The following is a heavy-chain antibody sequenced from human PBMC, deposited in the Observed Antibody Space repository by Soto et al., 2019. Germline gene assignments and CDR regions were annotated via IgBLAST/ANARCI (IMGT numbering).Heavy chain of an antibody. V-gene: IGHV2-5*01. CDR2: IYWNDFK. J-gene: IGHJ6*02. D-gene: IGHD5-12*01. CDR3: AHSRGYNGYEGPPPYEMDV. CDR1: GFSVKTSGVG. Sequence: QITLKESGPTLVKPTQTLTLTCTCSGFSVKTSGVGVGWIRQPPGKTLEWLALIYWNDFKLYSPSLKSRLTITGDTSKSRVDLTLTNLDPVDTATYYCAHSRGYNGYEGPPPYEMDVWGQGTTVTVTS.